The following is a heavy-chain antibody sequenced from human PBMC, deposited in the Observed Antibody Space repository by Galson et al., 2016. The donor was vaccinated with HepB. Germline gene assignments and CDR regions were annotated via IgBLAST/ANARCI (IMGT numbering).Heavy chain of an antibody. CDR3: TFESTQSSMAGNY. Sequence: SLRLSCAASGFTFSSSAMNWVRQAPGKGLEWLSHISGGSSTIYYADSVKGRFTVSRDNSKNTLYLQMNSLRAEDAAVYYCTFESTQSSMAGNYWGQGTLVTVSS. CDR2: ISGGSSTI. J-gene: IGHJ4*02. V-gene: IGHV3-48*01. CDR1: GFTFSSSA. D-gene: IGHD6-19*01.